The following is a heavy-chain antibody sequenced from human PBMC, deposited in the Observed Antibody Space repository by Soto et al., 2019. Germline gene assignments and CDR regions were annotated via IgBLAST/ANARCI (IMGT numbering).Heavy chain of an antibody. CDR1: GYTFTSYA. Sequence: ASVKVSCKASGYTFTSYAMHWVRQAPGQRLEWMGWINAGNGNTKYSQKFQGRVTITRDTSASTAYMELSSLRSEDTAVYYCARARRGQSRSGWFGPWGQGTLVTVSS. V-gene: IGHV1-3*01. CDR2: INAGNGNT. CDR3: ARARRGQSRSGWFGP. D-gene: IGHD3-10*01. J-gene: IGHJ5*02.